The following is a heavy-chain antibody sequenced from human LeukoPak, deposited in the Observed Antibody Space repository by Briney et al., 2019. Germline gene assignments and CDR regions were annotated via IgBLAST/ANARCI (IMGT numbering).Heavy chain of an antibody. CDR2: IYYSGST. CDR3: AGTNKYGDRWGFDP. Sequence: KTSETLSLTCTVSGGSISSYYWSWIRQPPGKGLEWIGYIYYSGSTNYNPSLKSRVTISVDTSKNQFSLKLSAVTAAGTAVYYCAGTNKYGDRWGFDPWGQGTLVTVSS. CDR1: GGSISSYY. V-gene: IGHV4-59*01. J-gene: IGHJ5*02. D-gene: IGHD4-17*01.